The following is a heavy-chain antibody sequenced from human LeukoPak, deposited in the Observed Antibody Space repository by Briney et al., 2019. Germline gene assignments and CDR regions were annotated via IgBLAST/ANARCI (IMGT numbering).Heavy chain of an antibody. CDR3: AKGSLEYYDYVWGSYAGFDY. CDR2: ISGSGGST. CDR1: GFTFSSYA. D-gene: IGHD3-16*01. J-gene: IGHJ4*02. V-gene: IGHV3-23*01. Sequence: PGGSLRLSCAASGFTFSSYAMSWVRQAPGKGLEGVSAISGSGGSTYYADSVKGRFTISRDNSKNTLYLQMNSLRAEDTAVYYCAKGSLEYYDYVWGSYAGFDYWGQGTLVTVSS.